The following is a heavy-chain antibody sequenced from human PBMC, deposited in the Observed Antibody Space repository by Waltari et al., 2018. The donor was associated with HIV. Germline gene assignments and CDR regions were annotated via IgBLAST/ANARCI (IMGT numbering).Heavy chain of an antibody. Sequence: QVQLRESGPGLVKPPETLSLSCHVSADSIKMFYWTWIRQAPGRGLEWLGSIHYTGFIPCKASLNSRLSLSIDTADDKVSRNLNSVTTAETAVYFCAAGKAPRPGYCGQGILVTVSS. J-gene: IGHJ4*02. CDR3: AAGKAPRPGY. V-gene: IGHV4-59*03. D-gene: IGHD6-6*01. CDR1: ADSIKMFY. CDR2: IHYTGFI.